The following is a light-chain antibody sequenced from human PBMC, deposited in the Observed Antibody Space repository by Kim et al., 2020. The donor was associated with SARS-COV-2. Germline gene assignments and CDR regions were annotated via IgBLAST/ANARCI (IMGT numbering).Light chain of an antibody. J-gene: IGKJ4*01. Sequence: DIQMTQSPSSLSASVGDRVTITCRGSQTISNYLNWYQQKPGKAPKLLIYAASSLQSGVPSRFSGSGSGTDFTLTISSLQPEDFATYYCQQSYSTPATFGGGTKVDIK. V-gene: IGKV1-39*01. CDR3: QQSYSTPAT. CDR2: AAS. CDR1: QTISNY.